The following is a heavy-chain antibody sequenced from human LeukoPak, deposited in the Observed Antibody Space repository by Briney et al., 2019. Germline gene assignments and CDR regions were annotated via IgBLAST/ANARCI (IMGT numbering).Heavy chain of an antibody. J-gene: IGHJ6*03. CDR1: GGSVSSGDYY. CDR2: IYYSGST. V-gene: IGHV4-61*08. CDR3: ARVGGYDFRKRGYYYYMDV. D-gene: IGHD5-12*01. Sequence: SETLSLTCTVSGGSVSSGDYYWSWIRQPPGKGLEWIGYIYYSGSTNYNPSLKSRVTISVDTSKNQFSLKLSSVTAADTAVYYCARVGGYDFRKRGYYYYMDVWGKGTTVTVSS.